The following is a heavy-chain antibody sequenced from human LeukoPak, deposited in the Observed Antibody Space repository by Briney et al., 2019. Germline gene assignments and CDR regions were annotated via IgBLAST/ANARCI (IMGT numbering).Heavy chain of an antibody. J-gene: IGHJ6*02. Sequence: GGSLKLSCAASGFTFTGSAIHWVRQASGKGLEWVGRIRSKANSYVTAYAASVNGRFTISRDDSQNTAYLQMNSLQTEDTAVYFCTRHSDRYCSGAGCYVYYYYGMDVWGQGTTVTVAS. V-gene: IGHV3-73*01. D-gene: IGHD2-15*01. CDR1: GFTFTGSA. CDR2: IRSKANSYVT. CDR3: TRHSDRYCSGAGCYVYYYYGMDV.